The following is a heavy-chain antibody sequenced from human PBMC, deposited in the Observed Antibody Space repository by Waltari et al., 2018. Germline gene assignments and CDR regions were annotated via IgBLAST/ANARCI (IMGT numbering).Heavy chain of an antibody. D-gene: IGHD2-21*01. CDR1: GGSFSGYY. V-gene: IGHV4-34*01. J-gene: IGHJ3*02. CDR3: ARHAGLQVVVAFDI. CDR2: INHSGST. Sequence: QVQLQQWGAGLLKPSETLSLTCAVYGGSFSGYYWSWIRQPPGKGLGWIGEINHSGSTNYNPSLKSRVTISVDTSKNQFSLKLSSVTAADTAVYYCARHAGLQVVVAFDIWGQGTMVTVSS.